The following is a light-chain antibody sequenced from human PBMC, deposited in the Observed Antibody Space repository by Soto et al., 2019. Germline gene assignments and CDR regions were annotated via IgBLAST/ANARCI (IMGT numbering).Light chain of an antibody. Sequence: QSVLTQPPSASGTPGQRVTISCSGSSSNIGSNYVYWYQQLPGTAPKLLIYRNNQRPSGVPARFSGSKSGTSASLAISGLRPDDEADYYCAAWDDSLSGPVFGGGTQLTVL. CDR2: RNN. V-gene: IGLV1-47*01. CDR3: AAWDDSLSGPV. CDR1: SSNIGSNY. J-gene: IGLJ7*01.